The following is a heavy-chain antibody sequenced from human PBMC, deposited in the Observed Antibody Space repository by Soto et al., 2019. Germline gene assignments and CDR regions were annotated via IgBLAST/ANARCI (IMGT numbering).Heavy chain of an antibody. CDR1: GGSFSGYY. V-gene: IGHV4-34*01. D-gene: IGHD4-17*01. Sequence: SETLSLTYAVYGGSFSGYYWSWIRQPPGKGLEWIGEINHSGSTNYNPSLKSRVTISVDTSKNQFSLKLSSVTAADTAVYYCARRNFYGDYNDAFDIWGQGTMVTVSS. J-gene: IGHJ3*02. CDR2: INHSGST. CDR3: ARRNFYGDYNDAFDI.